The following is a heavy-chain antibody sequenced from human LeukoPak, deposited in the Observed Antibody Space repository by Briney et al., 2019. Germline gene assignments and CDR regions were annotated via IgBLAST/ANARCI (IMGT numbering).Heavy chain of an antibody. J-gene: IGHJ4*02. V-gene: IGHV4-39*07. CDR3: AREGPRRGHTLDFDY. CDR1: GGSISSSSYY. D-gene: IGHD2-2*02. Sequence: SETLSLTCTVSGGSISSSSYYWGWIRQPPGKGLEWIGSIYYSGSTYYNPSLKSRVTISVDTSKNQFSLKLSSVTAADTAVYYCAREGPRRGHTLDFDYWGQGTLVTVSS. CDR2: IYYSGST.